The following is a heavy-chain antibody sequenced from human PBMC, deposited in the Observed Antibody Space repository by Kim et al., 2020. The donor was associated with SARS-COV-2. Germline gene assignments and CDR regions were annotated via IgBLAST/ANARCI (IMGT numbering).Heavy chain of an antibody. V-gene: IGHV3-48*03. D-gene: IGHD5-18*01. CDR2: ISGPGGII. Sequence: GGSLRLSCAASGFTFKSFEMNWVRQAPGRGPEWISYISGPGGIIYYSESVRGRFTISRDNAKDSLYLQMNSLGAEDTAVYYCARSLSDTSSIYYYYLGMDVWGQGTTVTVPS. CDR1: GFTFKSFE. CDR3: ARSLSDTSSIYYYYLGMDV. J-gene: IGHJ6*02.